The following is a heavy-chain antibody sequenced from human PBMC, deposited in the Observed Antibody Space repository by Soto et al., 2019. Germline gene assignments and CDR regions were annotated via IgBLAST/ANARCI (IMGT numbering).Heavy chain of an antibody. Sequence: SETLSLTCTVSGCSISSYYWSWIRQPPGKGLEWIGYIYYSGSTNYNPALKSRVTISVDTSKNQFSLKLSSVTAADTAVYYCARTYSSSRKSYYFDYWGQGTLVTVSS. J-gene: IGHJ4*02. V-gene: IGHV4-59*08. CDR2: IYYSGST. CDR1: GCSISSYY. CDR3: ARTYSSSRKSYYFDY. D-gene: IGHD6-13*01.